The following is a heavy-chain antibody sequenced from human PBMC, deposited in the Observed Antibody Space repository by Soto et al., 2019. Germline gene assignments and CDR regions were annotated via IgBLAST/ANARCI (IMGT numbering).Heavy chain of an antibody. CDR1: GFTFSTSG. Sequence: QVQLVESGGGVVQPGRSLRLSCAASGFTFSTSGMHWVRQAPGKGLEWVALIWSDGSNKYYADSVKGRFTISRDNSKKTLYLQMNSLRAEDTAVYYCVRVFDTYYFDLWGQGNMVTVSS. V-gene: IGHV3-33*01. J-gene: IGHJ4*02. CDR2: IWSDGSNK. CDR3: VRVFDTYYFDL. D-gene: IGHD3-9*01.